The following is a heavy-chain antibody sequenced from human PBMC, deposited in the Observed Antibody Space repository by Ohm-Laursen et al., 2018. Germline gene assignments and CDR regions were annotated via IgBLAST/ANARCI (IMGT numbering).Heavy chain of an antibody. Sequence: ESLKISCKGSGYSFISYWIGWVRQMPGKGLEWMGIIYPGDSDTRYSPSFEGQVTIAGDKSISTAYPQWSSLKASDTAMYYCARGRSSGYDSFDMWGQGTMVTVSS. V-gene: IGHV5-51*01. CDR1: GYSFISYW. CDR3: ARGRSSGYDSFDM. CDR2: IYPGDSDT. D-gene: IGHD3-22*01. J-gene: IGHJ3*02.